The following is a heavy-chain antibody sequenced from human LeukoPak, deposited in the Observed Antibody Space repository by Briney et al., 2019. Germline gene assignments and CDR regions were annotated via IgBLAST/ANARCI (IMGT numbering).Heavy chain of an antibody. V-gene: IGHV4-39*07. CDR1: GGSISSSSYY. J-gene: IGHJ3*02. CDR3: ARETGYDFWSGYSTEAFDI. Sequence: SETLSLTCTVSGGSISSSSYYWGWIRQPPGKGLEWIGSIYYSGSTYYNPSLKSRVTISVDTSKNQFSLKLSSVTAADTAVYYCARETGYDFWSGYSTEAFDIWGQGTMVTVSS. D-gene: IGHD3-3*01. CDR2: IYYSGST.